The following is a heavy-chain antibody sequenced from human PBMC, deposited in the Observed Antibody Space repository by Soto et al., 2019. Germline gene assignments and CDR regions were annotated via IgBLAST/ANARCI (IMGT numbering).Heavy chain of an antibody. Sequence: QEQLVESGGHLLKPGGSLRLSCAAYGFTFSDSYMHWVRQGPGKGLEWISYISSAGYTIYYADSVRGRFTLSRDNSKNPLFLQRNSLRAEDTALYSFTGDVLCVWAQGTLVTVCS. CDR2: ISSAGYTI. V-gene: IGHV3-11*01. J-gene: IGHJ4*02. CDR3: TGDVLCV. CDR1: GFTFSDSY.